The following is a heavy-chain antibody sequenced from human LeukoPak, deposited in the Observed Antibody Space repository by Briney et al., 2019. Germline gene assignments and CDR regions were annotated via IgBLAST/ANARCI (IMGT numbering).Heavy chain of an antibody. CDR2: ITSSSNTV. CDR3: ARLLSGWYLADY. Sequence: GGSLRLPCAASGFTFSNYNMFWARQAPGKGLEWVSYITSSSNTVHYADSVKGRFTLSRDNAKSSLYLQMNSLRAEDTAIYYCARLLSGWYLADYWDQGTLVTVSS. D-gene: IGHD6-19*01. V-gene: IGHV3-48*01. J-gene: IGHJ4*02. CDR1: GFTFSNYN.